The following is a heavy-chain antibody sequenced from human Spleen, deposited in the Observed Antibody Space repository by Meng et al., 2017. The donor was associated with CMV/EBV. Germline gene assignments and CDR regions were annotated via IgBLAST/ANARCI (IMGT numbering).Heavy chain of an antibody. CDR3: ATHDFLRGHWYFDL. J-gene: IGHJ2*01. CDR1: GDTFSNYA. Sequence: SGDTFSNYAINWVRQAPGQGLEWMGGIIPIFGTTNSAQKFQGRVTITTEESRSTAYMELSSLTSEDTAVYYCATHDFLRGHWYFDLWGRGTLVTVSS. CDR2: IIPIFGTT. D-gene: IGHD3/OR15-3a*01. V-gene: IGHV1-69*05.